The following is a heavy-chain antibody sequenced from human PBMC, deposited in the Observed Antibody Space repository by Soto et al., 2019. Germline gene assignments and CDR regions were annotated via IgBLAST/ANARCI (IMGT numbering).Heavy chain of an antibody. D-gene: IGHD1-26*01. V-gene: IGHV3-11*05. J-gene: IGHJ4*02. CDR2: ISGGSSYT. CDR3: ARPSGSYIQWEFDE. Sequence: QVQLVESGGGLVKPGGSLRLSCADSGFTFSDYYMSWIRQAPGKGLVWVSYISGGSSYTNYADSVKGRFNISSDNAKNSLYRQLNSLRAEDTDVYYCARPSGSYIQWEFDERGQGTLVTVSS. CDR1: GFTFSDYY.